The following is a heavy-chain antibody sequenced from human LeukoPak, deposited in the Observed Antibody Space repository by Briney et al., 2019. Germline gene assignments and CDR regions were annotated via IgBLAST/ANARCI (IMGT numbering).Heavy chain of an antibody. CDR2: INHSGAA. D-gene: IGHD5-18*01. J-gene: IGHJ2*01. V-gene: IGHV4-34*01. CDR3: ARGGAYSYGRVHSYFDL. Sequence: SETLSLTCAAYGGSFSSYYWSWIRQSPGKGLEWIGEINHSGAADYNPSLKSRVTISIDTSKNQFSLKLSSVTDADTAVYYCARGGAYSYGRVHSYFDLWGPGTLVTVSS. CDR1: GGSFSSYY.